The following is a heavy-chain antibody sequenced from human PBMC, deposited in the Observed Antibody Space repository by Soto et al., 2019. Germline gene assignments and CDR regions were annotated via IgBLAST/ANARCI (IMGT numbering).Heavy chain of an antibody. J-gene: IGHJ4*02. CDR1: GFNFTTYA. CDR2: ISGSGGST. Sequence: EVQLLESGGGLVQPGGSLRLSCAASGFNFTTYAMSWVRQAPGKGLEWVSAISGSGGSTYYADSVKGRFTISRDNSKNTVKLQMNRLIAEDTAVYYGAKDAGEMARTSCPFDHWGQGTLVTVSS. V-gene: IGHV3-23*01. D-gene: IGHD3-16*01. CDR3: AKDAGEMARTSCPFDH.